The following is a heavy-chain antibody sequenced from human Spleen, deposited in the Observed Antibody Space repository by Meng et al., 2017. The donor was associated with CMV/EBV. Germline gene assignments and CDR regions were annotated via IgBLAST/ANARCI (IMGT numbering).Heavy chain of an antibody. D-gene: IGHD3-10*01. V-gene: IGHV4-34*01. CDR2: INHSGST. CDR1: GGSFSGYY. J-gene: IGHJ5*01. Sequence: GSLRLSCAVYGGSFSGYYWSWIRQPPGKGLEWIGEINHSGSTNYNPSLKSRVTISVDTSKNQFSLKLSSVTAADTAVYYCARVSLRGNWFDSWGQGTLVTVSS. CDR3: ARVSLRGNWFDS.